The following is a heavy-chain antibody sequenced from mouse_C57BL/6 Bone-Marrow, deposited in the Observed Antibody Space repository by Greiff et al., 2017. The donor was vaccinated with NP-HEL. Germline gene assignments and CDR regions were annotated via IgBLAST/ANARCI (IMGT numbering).Heavy chain of an antibody. CDR1: GFTFSSYG. CDR3: ARTTVVATDAMDY. V-gene: IGHV5-6*01. Sequence: EVQLKESGGDLVKPGGSLKLSCAASGFTFSSYGMSWVRQTPDKRLEWVATISSGGSYTYYPDSVKGRFTISRDNAKNTLYLQMSSLKSEDTAMYYCARTTVVATDAMDYWGQGTSVTVSS. J-gene: IGHJ4*01. CDR2: ISSGGSYT. D-gene: IGHD1-1*01.